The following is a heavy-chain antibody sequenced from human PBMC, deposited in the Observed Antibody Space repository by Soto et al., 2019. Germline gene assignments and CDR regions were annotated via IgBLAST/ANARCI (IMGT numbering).Heavy chain of an antibody. CDR2: IIPIFGTA. CDR3: ARDNDSSGYFRLSFDP. V-gene: IGHV1-69*01. J-gene: IGHJ5*02. Sequence: QVQLVQSGAEVKKPGSSVKVSCKASGGTFSSYAISWVRQAPGQGLEWMGGIIPIFGTANYGQKFQGRVTITADEFTSTAYMELSSLISEDTAVYYCARDNDSSGYFRLSFDPWGQGTLVTVSS. D-gene: IGHD3-22*01. CDR1: GGTFSSYA.